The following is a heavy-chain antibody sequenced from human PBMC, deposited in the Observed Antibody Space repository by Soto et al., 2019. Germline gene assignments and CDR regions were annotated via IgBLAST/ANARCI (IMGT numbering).Heavy chain of an antibody. Sequence: QVQLVQSGAEVKKPGASAKVSCKASGYTFTDYYMNWVRQAPGQGLEWMGWINPNNGVTNYAQKFQGRVTMTRDTSISTAYMDLSRLRSDDTALYYCARGALTVANWFDPWGQGTQVTVSS. CDR1: GYTFTDYY. J-gene: IGHJ5*02. CDR3: ARGALTVANWFDP. V-gene: IGHV1-2*02. CDR2: INPNNGVT. D-gene: IGHD6-19*01.